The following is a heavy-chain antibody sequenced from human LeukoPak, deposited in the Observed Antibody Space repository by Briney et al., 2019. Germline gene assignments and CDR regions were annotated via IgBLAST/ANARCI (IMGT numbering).Heavy chain of an antibody. Sequence: ASVKVSCKASGYTFTGYYIHWVRQAPGQGLEWMGWINPNSGGTNYAQKFQGRVTMTRDTSIGTAYMELSRLRSDDTAVYYCARANMDDRSGWYRFDYWGQGTLVTVSS. CDR1: GYTFTGYY. D-gene: IGHD6-19*01. V-gene: IGHV1-2*02. CDR3: ARANMDDRSGWYRFDY. J-gene: IGHJ4*02. CDR2: INPNSGGT.